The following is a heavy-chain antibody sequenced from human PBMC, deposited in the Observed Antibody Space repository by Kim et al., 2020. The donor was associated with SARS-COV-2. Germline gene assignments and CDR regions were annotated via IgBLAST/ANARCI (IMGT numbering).Heavy chain of an antibody. CDR3: ARDIGAAAGNGGFDY. CDR2: ISSSSSYI. J-gene: IGHJ4*02. Sequence: GGSLRLSCAASGFTFSSYSMNWVRQAPGKGLEWVSSISSSSSYIYYADSVKGRFTISRDNAKNSLYLQMNSLRAEDTAVYYCARDIGAAAGNGGFDYWGQGTLVTVSS. CDR1: GFTFSSYS. D-gene: IGHD6-13*01. V-gene: IGHV3-21*01.